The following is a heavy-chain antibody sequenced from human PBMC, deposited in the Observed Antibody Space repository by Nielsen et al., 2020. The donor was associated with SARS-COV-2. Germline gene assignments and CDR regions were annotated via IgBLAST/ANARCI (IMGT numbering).Heavy chain of an antibody. CDR2: ISGSGGGS. D-gene: IGHD2-2*01. CDR1: GFTFRDYA. CDR3: AKVLYTSDWAPTIYGLDV. V-gene: IGHV3-23*01. J-gene: IGHJ6*02. Sequence: GGSLRLSCAASGFTFRDYAMTWVSQAPGKGLEWVSTISGSGGGSYNADSVTGRFSISRDNSKSTLYLQMNSLRGEDTALYYCAKVLYTSDWAPTIYGLDVWGQGTPVTVSS.